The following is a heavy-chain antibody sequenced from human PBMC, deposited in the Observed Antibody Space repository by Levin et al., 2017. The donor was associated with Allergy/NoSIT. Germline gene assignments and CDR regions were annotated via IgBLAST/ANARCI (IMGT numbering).Heavy chain of an antibody. Sequence: LSLTCAASGFTFSSYWMSWVRQAPGKGLEWVANIKQDGSEKYFVDSVKGRFTISRVNAKNSLYLQMNSLRAEDTAVYYCARELLEWPGGFDYWGQGTLVTVSS. CDR3: ARELLEWPGGFDY. CDR2: IKQDGSEK. D-gene: IGHD3-10*01. CDR1: GFTFSSYW. J-gene: IGHJ4*02. V-gene: IGHV3-7*01.